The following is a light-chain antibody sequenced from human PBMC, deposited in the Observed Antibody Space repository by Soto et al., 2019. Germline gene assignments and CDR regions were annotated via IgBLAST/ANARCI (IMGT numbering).Light chain of an antibody. J-gene: IGKJ4*01. V-gene: IGKV3-15*01. CDR2: RTS. CDR3: QQYNNWPRAT. Sequence: EIVLTQSPGILSLSPGERASLSCGASQSISSSFLAWYQQKPGQAPRLLMFRTSSRATGFPARFSGSGSGTEFNLTISSLQSEDFGVYYCQQYNNWPRATFGGGTKVDIK. CDR1: QSISSS.